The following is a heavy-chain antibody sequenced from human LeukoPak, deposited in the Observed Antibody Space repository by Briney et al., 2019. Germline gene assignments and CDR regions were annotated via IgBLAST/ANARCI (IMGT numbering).Heavy chain of an antibody. CDR1: GGSISSSSYY. CDR2: IYYSGST. CDR3: ARNLWFGESSDAFDM. J-gene: IGHJ3*02. D-gene: IGHD3-10*01. V-gene: IGHV4-39*07. Sequence: SETLSLTCTVSGGSISSSSYYWGWIRQPPGKGLEWIGSIYYSGSTYYNPSLKSRVTISVDTSKNQFSLKLSSVTAADTAVYYCARNLWFGESSDAFDMWGQGTMVTVSS.